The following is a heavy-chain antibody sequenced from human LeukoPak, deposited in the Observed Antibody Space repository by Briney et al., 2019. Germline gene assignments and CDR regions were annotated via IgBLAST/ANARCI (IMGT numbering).Heavy chain of an antibody. J-gene: IGHJ4*02. CDR3: ARPALEWLLNLPHFDY. CDR2: IKQDGTVK. CDR1: GFTFSTYW. V-gene: IGHV3-7*01. Sequence: GSLRLSCATSGFTFSTYWMSWVRQAPGKGLEWVANIKQDGTVKYYVDSVKGRFTLSRDNALYSVYLQMNSLRAEDAAVYYCARPALEWLLNLPHFDYWGQGTLVTVSS. D-gene: IGHD3-3*01.